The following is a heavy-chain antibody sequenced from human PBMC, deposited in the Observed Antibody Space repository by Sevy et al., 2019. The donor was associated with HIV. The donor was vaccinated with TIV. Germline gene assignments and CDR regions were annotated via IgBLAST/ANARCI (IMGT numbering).Heavy chain of an antibody. CDR3: AREGRSDSRGYCFMPGQFYFDN. D-gene: IGHD3-22*01. CDR2: IYDDGST. J-gene: IGHJ4*02. Sequence: SETLSLTCTVSGGSITSNYWSWIRQPPGRGLEWIGYIYDDGSTNYNPSLKSQVTMSLDTSKNQFSLRLTFVTVADTAVYFCAREGRSDSRGYCFMPGQFYFDNWGLGTLVTVSS. CDR1: GGSITSNY. V-gene: IGHV4-59*01.